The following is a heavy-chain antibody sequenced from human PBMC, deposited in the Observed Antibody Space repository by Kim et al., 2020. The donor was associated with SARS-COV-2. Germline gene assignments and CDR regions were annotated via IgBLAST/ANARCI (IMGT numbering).Heavy chain of an antibody. CDR1: GGSISSYY. CDR2: IYYSGST. CDR3: ARASGRRYYDSSGYPRYFDL. V-gene: IGHV4-59*01. Sequence: SETLSLTCTVSGGSISSYYWSWIRQPPGKGLEWIGYIYYSGSTNYNPSLKSRVTISVDTSKNQFSLKLSSVTAADTAVYYCARASGRRYYDSSGYPRYFDLWGRGTLVTVSS. D-gene: IGHD3-22*01. J-gene: IGHJ2*01.